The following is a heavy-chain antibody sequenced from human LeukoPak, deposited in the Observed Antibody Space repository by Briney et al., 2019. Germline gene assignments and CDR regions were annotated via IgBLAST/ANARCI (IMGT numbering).Heavy chain of an antibody. J-gene: IGHJ4*02. Sequence: GGSLRLSCAASGFTFSSYAMSWVRQAPGKGLEWVSAISGSGGSTYYADSVKGRFTISRDNSKNTLYLQMNSLRAEDTAVYYCAKAPRYYYGSGSYRADYWGQGTLVTVSS. V-gene: IGHV3-23*01. D-gene: IGHD3-10*01. CDR1: GFTFSSYA. CDR2: ISGSGGST. CDR3: AKAPRYYYGSGSYRADY.